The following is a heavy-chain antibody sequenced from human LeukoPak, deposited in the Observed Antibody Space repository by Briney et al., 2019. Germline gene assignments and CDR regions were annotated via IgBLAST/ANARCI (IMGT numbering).Heavy chain of an antibody. CDR3: TTAFLMWCGGNSAGWFDP. Sequence: SETLSLTCTVSGGSISSDNYYWYWIRQPPGKGLEWIGTVSHSGTTYYDPSLQSRLTLSVDTSKNHFSLNLQSVTAADTAVYYCTTAFLMWCGGNSAGWFDPWGQGTLVTVSA. CDR2: VSHSGTT. J-gene: IGHJ5*02. CDR1: GGSISSDNYY. D-gene: IGHD2-21*01. V-gene: IGHV4-39*02.